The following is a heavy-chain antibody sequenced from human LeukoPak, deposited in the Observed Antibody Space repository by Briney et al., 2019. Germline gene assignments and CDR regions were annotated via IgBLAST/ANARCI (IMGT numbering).Heavy chain of an antibody. CDR2: INTNTGNP. D-gene: IGHD1-26*01. J-gene: IGHJ4*02. V-gene: IGHV7-4-1*02. CDR3: ARARTEVGATVLDY. CDR1: GYTFTSYA. Sequence: GASVKVSCKASGYTFTSYAMNWVRQAPRQGLEWMGWINTNTGNPTYAQGFIGRFVFSLDTSISTAYLRISSLKAEDTAMYYCARARTEVGATVLDYWGQGTLVTVSS.